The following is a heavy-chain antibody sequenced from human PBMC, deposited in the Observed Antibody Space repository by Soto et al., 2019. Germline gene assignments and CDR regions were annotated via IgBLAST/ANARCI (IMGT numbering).Heavy chain of an antibody. Sequence: PGGSLRLSCAASGFTFSSYAMHWVRQAPGKGLEWVAVISYDGSNKYYADSVKGRFTISRDNSKNTLYLQMNSLRAEDTAVYYCARASSSSGMDVWGQGTTVTVS. D-gene: IGHD6-6*01. CDR3: ARASSSSGMDV. J-gene: IGHJ6*02. V-gene: IGHV3-30*01. CDR2: ISYDGSNK. CDR1: GFTFSSYA.